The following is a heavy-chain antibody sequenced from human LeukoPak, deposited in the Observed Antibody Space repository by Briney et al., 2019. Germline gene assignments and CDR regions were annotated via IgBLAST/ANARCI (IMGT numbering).Heavy chain of an antibody. D-gene: IGHD3-10*01. CDR2: FYDTRSP. CDR1: GGSISLYY. Sequence: SETLSLTCTVSGGSISLYYWSWIRQPPGKGLEWIGYFYDTRSPKYNPSLERRVTISVDVSRNQFSLNLTSVTAADTAVYYCARGRGSLTYWGQGTLATVSS. J-gene: IGHJ4*02. CDR3: ARGRGSLTY. V-gene: IGHV4-59*01.